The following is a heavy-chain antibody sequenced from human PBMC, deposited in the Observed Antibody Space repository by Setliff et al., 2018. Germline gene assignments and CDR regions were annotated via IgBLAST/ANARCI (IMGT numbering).Heavy chain of an antibody. CDR2: IYTSGTT. D-gene: IGHD1-1*01. CDR1: GASISSYY. V-gene: IGHV4-4*08. Sequence: PSETLSLTCSVSGASISSYYWSWIRQPPGKGLEWIGYIYTSGTTKYNPSLKSRVTISIDTSKNQLSLKLSSVTAADTAVYYCASGLEFDYWGPDPWSPSPQ. CDR3: ASGLEFDY. J-gene: IGHJ4*01.